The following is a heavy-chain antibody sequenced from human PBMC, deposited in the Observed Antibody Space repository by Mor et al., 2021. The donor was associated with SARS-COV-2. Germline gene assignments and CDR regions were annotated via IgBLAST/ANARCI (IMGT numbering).Heavy chain of an antibody. D-gene: IGHD3-16*01. V-gene: IGHV4-38-2*01. CDR2: IYHSGST. Sequence: GLEWIGSIYHSGSTYYNPSLKSRVTISVDTSKNQFSLKLSSVTAADTAVYYCASARDWGSYLNPWGQGTLV. J-gene: IGHJ5*02. CDR3: ASARDWGSYLNP.